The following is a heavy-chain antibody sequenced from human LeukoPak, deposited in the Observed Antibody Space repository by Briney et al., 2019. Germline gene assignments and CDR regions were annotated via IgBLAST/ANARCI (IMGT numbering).Heavy chain of an antibody. CDR1: GGSFSGYY. D-gene: IGHD2-2*01. V-gene: IGHV4-34*01. J-gene: IGHJ6*02. Sequence: SETLSLTCAVYGGSFSGYYWSWIRQPPGKGLEWIGEINHSGSTNYNPSLKSRVTISVDTSKNQFSLKLSSVTAADTAVYYCARDAEGYCSSTSCYYYGMDVWGQGTTVTVSS. CDR3: ARDAEGYCSSTSCYYYGMDV. CDR2: INHSGST.